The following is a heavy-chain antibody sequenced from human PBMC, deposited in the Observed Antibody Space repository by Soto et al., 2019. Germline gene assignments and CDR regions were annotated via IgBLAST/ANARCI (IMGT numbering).Heavy chain of an antibody. Sequence: ASVKVSCKASGYTFTGYYMHWVRQAPGQGLEWMGWINPNSGGTNYAQKFQGWVTMTRDTSISTAYMELSRLRSDDTAVYYCARARQHYYDSSGYPSAFDIWGQGTMVTV. CDR3: ARARQHYYDSSGYPSAFDI. CDR2: INPNSGGT. CDR1: GYTFTGYY. V-gene: IGHV1-2*04. D-gene: IGHD3-22*01. J-gene: IGHJ3*02.